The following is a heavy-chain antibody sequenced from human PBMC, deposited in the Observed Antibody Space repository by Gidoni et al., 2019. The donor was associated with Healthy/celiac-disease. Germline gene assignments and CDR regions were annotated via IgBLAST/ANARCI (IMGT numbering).Heavy chain of an antibody. CDR1: GCSISSYY. CDR3: AREPVGAPFADI. D-gene: IGHD1-26*01. Sequence: QVQLQESGPGLVKPSEPLSLTCTVSGCSISSYYWSWIRQPPGKGLEWIGYIYYSGSTNYNPSLKSRVTISVDTSKNQFSLKLSSVTAADTAVYYCAREPVGAPFADIWGQGTMVTVSS. J-gene: IGHJ3*02. V-gene: IGHV4-59*01. CDR2: IYYSGST.